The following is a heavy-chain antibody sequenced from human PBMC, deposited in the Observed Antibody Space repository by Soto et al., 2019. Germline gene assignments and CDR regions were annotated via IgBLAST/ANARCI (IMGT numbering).Heavy chain of an antibody. J-gene: IGHJ5*01. Sequence: QVQLQQSGPGLVKPSQTLSLTCAISGDSVSTNSASWDWLRQSPSRGLEWLGRTYYRSKWFNDYAVSVKGRISINPDTSHNQFSLQLNSVTPDDTAVYYCARLIGNSWLDSWGQGTLVTVSS. D-gene: IGHD2-8*01. V-gene: IGHV6-1*01. CDR2: TYYRSKWFN. CDR3: ARLIGNSWLDS. CDR1: GDSVSTNSAS.